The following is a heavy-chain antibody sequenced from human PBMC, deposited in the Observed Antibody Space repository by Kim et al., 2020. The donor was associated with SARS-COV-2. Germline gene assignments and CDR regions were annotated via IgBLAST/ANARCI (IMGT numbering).Heavy chain of an antibody. CDR2: INPNSGGT. CDR1: GYTFTGYY. Sequence: ASVKVSCKASGYTFTGYYMHWVRQAPGQGLEWMGWINPNSGGTNYAQKFQGRVTMTRDTSISTAYMELSRLRSDDTAVYYCARDQVDYDILTGYSYYYYYRVYVSGAETTVTVSS. D-gene: IGHD3-9*01. J-gene: IGHJ6*04. V-gene: IGHV1-2*02. CDR3: ARDQVDYDILTGYSYYYYYRVYV.